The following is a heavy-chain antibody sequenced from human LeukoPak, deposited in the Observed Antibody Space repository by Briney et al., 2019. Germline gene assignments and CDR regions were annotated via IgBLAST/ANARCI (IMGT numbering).Heavy chain of an antibody. Sequence: SVNVSCKASGGTFSSYAISWVRQAPGQGLEWMGGIIPIFGTANYAQKFQGRVTITADESTSTAYMELSSLRSEDTAVYYCARDRLTGYSSEAAFDIWGQGTMVTVSS. CDR1: GGTFSSYA. CDR3: ARDRLTGYSSEAAFDI. J-gene: IGHJ3*02. V-gene: IGHV1-69*13. D-gene: IGHD3-9*01. CDR2: IIPIFGTA.